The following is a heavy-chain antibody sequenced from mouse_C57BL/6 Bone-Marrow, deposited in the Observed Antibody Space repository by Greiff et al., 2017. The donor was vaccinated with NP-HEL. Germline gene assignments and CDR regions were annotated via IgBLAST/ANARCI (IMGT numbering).Heavy chain of an antibody. D-gene: IGHD1-1*01. CDR2: IYPGDGDT. V-gene: IGHV1-80*01. Sequence: QVQLQQSGAELVKPGASVKISCKASGYAFSSYWMNWVKQRPGKGLEWIGQIYPGDGDTNYNGKLKGKATLTADKSSSTAYMQLSSLTSEDSAVYFCARAAGYYYGSSGDYYAMDYWGQGTSVTVSS. J-gene: IGHJ4*01. CDR3: ARAAGYYYGSSGDYYAMDY. CDR1: GYAFSSYW.